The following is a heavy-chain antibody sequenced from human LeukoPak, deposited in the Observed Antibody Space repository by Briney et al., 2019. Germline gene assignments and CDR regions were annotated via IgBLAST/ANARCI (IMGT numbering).Heavy chain of an antibody. Sequence: EASVKVSCKASGGTFSSYAISWVRQAPGQGLEWMGRIIPILGIANYAQKFQDRVTITADKSTSTAYMELSSLRSEDTAVYYCARDQCSGGSCYSDYWGQGTLVTVSS. CDR3: ARDQCSGGSCYSDY. V-gene: IGHV1-69*04. J-gene: IGHJ4*02. CDR1: GGTFSSYA. CDR2: IIPILGIA. D-gene: IGHD2-15*01.